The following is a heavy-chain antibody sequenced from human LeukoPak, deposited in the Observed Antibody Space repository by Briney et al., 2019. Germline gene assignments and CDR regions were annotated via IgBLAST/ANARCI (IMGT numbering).Heavy chain of an antibody. V-gene: IGHV4-59*08. CDR1: AGSISTYY. J-gene: IGHJ3*02. Sequence: SETLSLTCTVSAGSISTYYWTWIRQPPAKGLEWIGYVYYSGSTNYNPSLKSRVTISVDMSKNQFSLKLSSVTAADTAVYYCARRFAVNPRYAFDIWGPGTMVTVSS. D-gene: IGHD4-17*01. CDR3: ARRFAVNPRYAFDI. CDR2: VYYSGST.